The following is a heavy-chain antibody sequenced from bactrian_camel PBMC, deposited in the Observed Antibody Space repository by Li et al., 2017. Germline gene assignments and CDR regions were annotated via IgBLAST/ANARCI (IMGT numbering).Heavy chain of an antibody. Sequence: VQLVESGGGFVQPGGSLRLSCEAPGFTFSDYDMTWVRQVPGKGLNWVSTIDNGVSTYTDSVKGRFTISRDSAENTVYLQLNSLKTEDTAMYYCAKATSTNIFAFGYWGQGTQVTVS. V-gene: IGHV3S40*01. J-gene: IGHJ4*01. CDR1: GFTFSDYD. CDR3: AKATSTNIFAFGY. D-gene: IGHD2*01. CDR2: IDNGVST.